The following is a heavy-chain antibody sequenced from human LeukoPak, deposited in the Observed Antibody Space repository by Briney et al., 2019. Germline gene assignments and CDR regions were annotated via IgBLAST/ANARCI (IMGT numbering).Heavy chain of an antibody. CDR2: ISSSSSYI. CDR1: GFTFGSYS. CDR3: ARDAVGSYYDFWSGYYGIDY. V-gene: IGHV3-21*01. D-gene: IGHD3-3*01. Sequence: GGSLRLSCAASGFTFGSYSMNWVRQAPGKGLEWVSSISSSSSYIYYADSVKGRFTISRDNAKNSLYLQMNSLRAEDTAVYYCARDAVGSYYDFWSGYYGIDYWGQGTLVTVSS. J-gene: IGHJ4*02.